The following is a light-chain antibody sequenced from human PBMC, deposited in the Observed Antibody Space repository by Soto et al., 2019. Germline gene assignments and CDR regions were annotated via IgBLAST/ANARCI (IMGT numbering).Light chain of an antibody. CDR2: AAS. CDR3: QQYYSYPRT. J-gene: IGKJ1*01. Sequence: AIRMTQSPSSLSASTGDRVTITCRASQGISSYLAWYQQKPGKAPKLLIYAASTLQSGVPSRFSGSGSETDFTLTISCLQYEDFATYYCQQYYSYPRTFGQGTKVEIK. CDR1: QGISSY. V-gene: IGKV1-8*01.